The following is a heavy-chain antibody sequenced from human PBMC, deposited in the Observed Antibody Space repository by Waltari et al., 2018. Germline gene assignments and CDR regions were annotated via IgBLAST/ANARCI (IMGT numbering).Heavy chain of an antibody. J-gene: IGHJ4*02. CDR1: GFTFSSYG. CDR2: ISYDGSNK. CDR3: AKDPLMSRKTGTTYYFDY. Sequence: QVQLVESGGGVFQPGTSLRLSCAASGFTFSSYGIHWVRQAPGKGREWVAVISYDGSNKYYADSVKGRVTISRDNSKNTLYLQMNSLRAEDTAVYYCAKDPLMSRKTGTTYYFDYWGQGTLVTVSS. V-gene: IGHV3-30*18. D-gene: IGHD1-7*01.